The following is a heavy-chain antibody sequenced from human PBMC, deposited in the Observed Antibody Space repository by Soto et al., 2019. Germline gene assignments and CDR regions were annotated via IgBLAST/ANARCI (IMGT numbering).Heavy chain of an antibody. D-gene: IGHD3-10*01. J-gene: IGHJ6*02. Sequence: SETLSLTCTVSGGSITNSDYYWDWIRQPPGKGLEWIGNIYYSGSTNYNPSLKSRVTISVDTSKNQFSLKLSSVTAADTAVYYCARHKAYYYGSGTPRVDYYYYYGMDVWGQGTTVTVSS. CDR3: ARHKAYYYGSGTPRVDYYYYYGMDV. CDR1: GGSITNSDYY. V-gene: IGHV4-39*01. CDR2: IYYSGST.